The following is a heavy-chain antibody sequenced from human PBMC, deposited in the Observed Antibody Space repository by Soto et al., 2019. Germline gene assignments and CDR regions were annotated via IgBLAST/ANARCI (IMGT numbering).Heavy chain of an antibody. Sequence: QVQLVQSGSEVNKPGASVKVSCQASGYTFTAFYMNWVRQAPGHGLEWMGWVNPNTGVTKYAQKFQGRVTMTRDTSINTAYMELSGLTSDDTAVYYCTTLRLDPWGQGTLVTVSS. CDR1: GYTFTAFY. CDR3: TTLRLDP. CDR2: VNPNTGVT. J-gene: IGHJ5*02. D-gene: IGHD3-9*01. V-gene: IGHV1-2*02.